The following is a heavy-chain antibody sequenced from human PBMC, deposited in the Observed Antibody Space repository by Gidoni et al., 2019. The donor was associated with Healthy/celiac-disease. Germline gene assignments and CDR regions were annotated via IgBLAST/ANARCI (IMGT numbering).Heavy chain of an antibody. Sequence: QVQLVESGGGVVQPGRSMRRSCAASGFTFSSYGMHWVRQAPGKGLEWVAVIWYDGSNKYYADSVKGRFTISRDNSKNTLYLQMNSLRAEDTAVYYCARDGGSLPFDYWGQGTLVTVSS. CDR1: GFTFSSYG. CDR3: ARDGGSLPFDY. V-gene: IGHV3-33*01. CDR2: IWYDGSNK. J-gene: IGHJ4*02. D-gene: IGHD3-16*01.